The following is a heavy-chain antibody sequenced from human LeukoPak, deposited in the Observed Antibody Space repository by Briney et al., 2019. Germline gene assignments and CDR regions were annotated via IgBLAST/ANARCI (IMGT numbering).Heavy chain of an antibody. D-gene: IGHD2-2*01. Sequence: SETLSLTCAVYGGPFSGYYWSWIRQPPGKGLEWIGEINHSGSTNYNPSLKSRVTISVDTSKNQFSLKLSSVTAADTAVYYCARGGVGYCSSTSCYEGDYRAYFDYWGQGTLVTVSS. V-gene: IGHV4-34*01. J-gene: IGHJ4*02. CDR3: ARGGVGYCSSTSCYEGDYRAYFDY. CDR2: INHSGST. CDR1: GGPFSGYY.